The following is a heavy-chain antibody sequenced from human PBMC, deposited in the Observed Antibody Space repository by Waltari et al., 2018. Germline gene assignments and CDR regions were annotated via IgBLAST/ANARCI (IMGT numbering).Heavy chain of an antibody. CDR2: INPSGGST. CDR3: ARGVGVGATHYYYYYMDV. V-gene: IGHV1-46*01. Sequence: QVQLVQSGAEVKKPGASVQASCKASGYTFTSYYMHWVRQAPGQGLEWMGIINPSGGSTSYAQKFPGRDTMTRERPTGTVYMELGSVGVEDRAVYYCARGVGVGATHYYYYYMDVWGKGTTVTIS. CDR1: GYTFTSYY. J-gene: IGHJ6*03. D-gene: IGHD1-26*01.